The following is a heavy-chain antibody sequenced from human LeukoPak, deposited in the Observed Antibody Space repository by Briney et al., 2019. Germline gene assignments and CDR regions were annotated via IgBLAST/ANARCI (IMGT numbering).Heavy chain of an antibody. CDR1: GGSISSSSYY. V-gene: IGHV4-39*01. J-gene: IGHJ5*02. CDR2: IYYSGST. Sequence: SETLSLTCTVSGGSISSSSYYWGWIRQPPGKGLEWIGSIYYSGSTYYNPSLKSRVTISVDTSKNQFSLKLSSVTAADTAVYYCARRKGPFDPWGQGTLVTVSS. CDR3: ARRKGPFDP.